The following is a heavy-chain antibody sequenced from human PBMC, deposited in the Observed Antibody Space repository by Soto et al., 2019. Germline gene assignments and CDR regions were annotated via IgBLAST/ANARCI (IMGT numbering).Heavy chain of an antibody. CDR1: GFSLTTAGVG. Sequence: QITLKESGPTLVKPAQTLTLTCTFSGFSLTTAGVGVGWIRQPPGKALEWLALIYWNDDERYSSSLKNRLSITKDTSKNQVVLSMTNMDPADTGTYFCAHSRDPKYDLWSGYYCGFGVWGQGTVVTVSS. J-gene: IGHJ3*01. CDR2: IYWNDDE. CDR3: AHSRDPKYDLWSGYYCGFGV. V-gene: IGHV2-5*01. D-gene: IGHD3-3*01.